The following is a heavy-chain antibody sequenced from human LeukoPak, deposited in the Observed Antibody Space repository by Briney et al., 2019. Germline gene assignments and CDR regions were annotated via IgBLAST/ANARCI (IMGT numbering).Heavy chain of an antibody. Sequence: QAGRSLRLSCAASGLTFSNYAMHWVRQAPGKGLEWVTVISYDGDNKYYADSVKGRFTISRDNSKNTLYLQMNSLRAEDTAVYYCARDRSSGVIGVSGTMVDWGQETLVTVSS. CDR3: ARDRSSGVIGVSGTMVD. D-gene: IGHD6-19*01. V-gene: IGHV3-30-3*01. J-gene: IGHJ4*02. CDR1: GLTFSNYA. CDR2: ISYDGDNK.